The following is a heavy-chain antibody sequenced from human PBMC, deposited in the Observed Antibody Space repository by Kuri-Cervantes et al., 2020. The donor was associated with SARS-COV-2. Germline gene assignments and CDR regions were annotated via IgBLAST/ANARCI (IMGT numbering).Heavy chain of an antibody. CDR1: GFTFSSYS. J-gene: IGHJ4*02. D-gene: IGHD3-22*01. Sequence: GGSLRLSCAASGFTFSSYSMNWVRQAPGKGLEWVSYISSSRSTIYYANSVKGRFTISRDNAKNSLYLQMISLRAEDTAVYYCARGRYDFDYWGQGTLVTVSS. CDR3: ARGRYDFDY. V-gene: IGHV3-48*01. CDR2: ISSSRSTI.